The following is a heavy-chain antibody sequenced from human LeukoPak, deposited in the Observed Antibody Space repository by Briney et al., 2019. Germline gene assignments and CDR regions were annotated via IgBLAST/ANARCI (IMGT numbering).Heavy chain of an antibody. CDR1: GHTFTSYG. Sequence: ASVKVSCKASGHTFTSYGISWVRQAPGQGLEWMGWISAYNGNTNYAQKLQGRVTMTTDTSTSTAYMELRSLRSDDTAVYYCARETSYYYGSGSYPFDYWGQGTLVTVSS. J-gene: IGHJ4*02. CDR3: ARETSYYYGSGSYPFDY. CDR2: ISAYNGNT. D-gene: IGHD3-10*01. V-gene: IGHV1-18*01.